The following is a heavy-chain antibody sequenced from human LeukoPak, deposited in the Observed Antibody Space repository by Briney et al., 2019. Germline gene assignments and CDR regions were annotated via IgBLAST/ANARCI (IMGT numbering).Heavy chain of an antibody. J-gene: IGHJ4*02. CDR3: ASDMAYFDY. CDR1: GFTFSIYP. D-gene: IGHD3-10*01. V-gene: IGHV3-30*14. Sequence: PGGSLRLSCAASGFTFSIYPMHWVRQPPGKGLEWVAIISYDGRTKYYADSVKGRFTISRDNSKNTLYLQMNSLRAEDTAVYYCASDMAYFDYWGQGTLVTVSS. CDR2: ISYDGRTK.